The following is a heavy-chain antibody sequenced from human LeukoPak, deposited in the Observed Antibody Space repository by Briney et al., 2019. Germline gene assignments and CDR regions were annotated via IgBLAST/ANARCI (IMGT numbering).Heavy chain of an antibody. CDR2: MNPNSGDT. CDR1: GCTFTSYE. D-gene: IGHD3-3*01. CDR3: ATAGDFWSGYFRGFDS. V-gene: IGHV1-8*03. J-gene: IGHJ5*01. Sequence: GASVKVSCKASGCTFTSYEINWVRQATGQGLEWMGWMNPNSGDTVYAQKFQGRVIITRRTSISTAYMELSSLRSEDTAVYYCATAGDFWSGYFRGFDSWGQGTLVTVSS.